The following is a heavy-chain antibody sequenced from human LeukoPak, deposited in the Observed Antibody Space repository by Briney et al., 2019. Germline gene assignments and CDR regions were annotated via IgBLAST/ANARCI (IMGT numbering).Heavy chain of an antibody. J-gene: IGHJ4*02. V-gene: IGHV1-8*01. CDR2: MNPNSGNT. Sequence: ASVKVSCKAFGYTFTSYDINWVRQATGQGLEWMGWMNPNSGNTGYAQKFQGRVTMTRNTSISTAYMELSSLRSEDTAVYYCARGHYDFWSGYHPYRLWGQGTLVTVSS. CDR1: GYTFTSYD. CDR3: ARGHYDFWSGYHPYRL. D-gene: IGHD3-3*01.